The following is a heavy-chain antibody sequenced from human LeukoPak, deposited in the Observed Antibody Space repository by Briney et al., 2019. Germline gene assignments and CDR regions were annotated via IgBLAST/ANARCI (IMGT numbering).Heavy chain of an antibody. CDR2: IYSGGST. V-gene: IGHV3-66*01. D-gene: IGHD3-10*01. J-gene: IGHJ4*02. Sequence: GGSLRLSCAASGFTVSSNYMSWVRQAPGKGLEWVSVIYSGGSTYYADSVKGRFTISRDNSKNTLYLQMNSLRAEDTAVYYCATHYYGSGSYYWGQGTLVTVSS. CDR3: ATHYYGSGSYY. CDR1: GFTVSSNY.